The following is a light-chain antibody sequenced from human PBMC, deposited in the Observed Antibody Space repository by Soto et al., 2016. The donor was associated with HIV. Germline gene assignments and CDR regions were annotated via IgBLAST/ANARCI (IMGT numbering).Light chain of an antibody. CDR2: KDI. V-gene: IGLV3-25*03. Sequence: SYELTQPSSVPVSPGQTARITCSGDALTKQYAYWYQQKPGQAPVLVIYKDIERPSGIPERFSGSTSGTRVTLTISGAQAEDEADYYCHSTDKTGTYWVFGGGTQADRP. CDR3: HSTDKTGTYWV. CDR1: ALTKQY. J-gene: IGLJ3*02.